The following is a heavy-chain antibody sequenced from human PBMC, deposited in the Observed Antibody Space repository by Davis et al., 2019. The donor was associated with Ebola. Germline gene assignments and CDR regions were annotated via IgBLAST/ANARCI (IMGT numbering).Heavy chain of an antibody. CDR2: IYYSGST. Sequence: ETLSLTCAVYGGSFSGYYWSWIRQPPGKGLEWIGYIYYSGSTNYNPSLKSRVTISVDTSKNQFSLKLSSVTAADTAVYYCARATYGDCFDYWGQGTLVTVSS. D-gene: IGHD4-17*01. CDR3: ARATYGDCFDY. J-gene: IGHJ4*02. CDR1: GGSFSGYY. V-gene: IGHV4-59*01.